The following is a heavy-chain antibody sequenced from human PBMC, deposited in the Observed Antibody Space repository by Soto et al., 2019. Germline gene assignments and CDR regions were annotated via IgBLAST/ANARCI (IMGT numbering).Heavy chain of an antibody. V-gene: IGHV3-43*01. CDR1: GFTFDDYT. CDR2: ISWDGGST. J-gene: IGHJ4*02. Sequence: EVQLVESGGVVVQPGGSLRLSCAASGFTFDDYTMHWVRQAPGKGMEWVSLISWDGGSTYYADSVKGRFTISRDNSKNSLYLQMNSLRTEDTALYYCAKGSVDILTGHIDYWGQGTLVTVSA. CDR3: AKGSVDILTGHIDY. D-gene: IGHD3-9*01.